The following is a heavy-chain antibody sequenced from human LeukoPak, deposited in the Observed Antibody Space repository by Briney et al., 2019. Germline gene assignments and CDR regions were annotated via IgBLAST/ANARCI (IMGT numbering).Heavy chain of an antibody. CDR3: AKQGYDILTGYPVGRDY. D-gene: IGHD3-9*01. CDR1: GFTFSSYA. J-gene: IGHJ4*02. V-gene: IGHV3-23*01. CDR2: ISGSGGST. Sequence: PGGSLRLSCAASGFTFSSYAMSWVCQAPGKGLEWVSAISGSGGSTYYADSVKGRFTISRDNSKNTLYLQMNSLRAEDTAVYYCAKQGYDILTGYPVGRDYWGQGTLVTVSS.